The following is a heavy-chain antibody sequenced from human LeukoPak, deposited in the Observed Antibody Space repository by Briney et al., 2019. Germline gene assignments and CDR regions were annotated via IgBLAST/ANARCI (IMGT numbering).Heavy chain of an antibody. V-gene: IGHV1-2*02. Sequence: ASVKVSCTASGYTFTDYYIHWVRQAPGKGLEWMAWNNPNDGGTHYAQNFQGRLTMTRDTSINTAYMELSSLRSDDTAVYYCARDEATSHTNALDIWGQGTMVTVSS. D-gene: IGHD1-26*01. CDR3: ARDEATSHTNALDI. CDR1: GYTFTDYY. J-gene: IGHJ3*02. CDR2: NNPNDGGT.